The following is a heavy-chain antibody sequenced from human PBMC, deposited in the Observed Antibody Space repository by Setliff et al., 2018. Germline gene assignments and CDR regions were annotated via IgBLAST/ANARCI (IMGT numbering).Heavy chain of an antibody. J-gene: IGHJ6*02. D-gene: IGHD3-3*01. CDR1: GYTFTTYY. Sequence: ASVKVSCKASGYTFTTYYMHWVRQAPGQGLEWMGIINPSGGSTSYAQKFQGRVTMTRDTSTSTVYMELSSLRSEDTAVYYCAGTYYNFWSALDYYYYGMDVWGQGTTVTVSS. V-gene: IGHV1-46*01. CDR2: INPSGGST. CDR3: AGTYYNFWSALDYYYYGMDV.